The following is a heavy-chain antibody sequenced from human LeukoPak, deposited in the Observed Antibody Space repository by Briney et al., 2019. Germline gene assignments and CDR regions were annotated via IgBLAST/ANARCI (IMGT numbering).Heavy chain of an antibody. J-gene: IGHJ4*02. CDR1: GDSISTTPYY. D-gene: IGHD1-7*01. V-gene: IGHV4-39*01. Sequence: SETLSLTCTVSGDSISTTPYYWGWIRQPPGKGLEWIGSFYYGGSPYYNPSLKSRVTISVDTSKNQFSLKLTSVTAADTAVYYCARHLNYQPHDYWGQGTLVTVSS. CDR2: FYYGGSP. CDR3: ARHLNYQPHDY.